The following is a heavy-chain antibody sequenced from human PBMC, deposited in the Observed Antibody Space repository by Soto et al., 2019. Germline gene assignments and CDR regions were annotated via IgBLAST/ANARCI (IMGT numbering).Heavy chain of an antibody. CDR1: AFTFSRHG. J-gene: IGHJ6*03. CDR3: SRERTFGENNHNHMDV. V-gene: IGHV3-33*01. CDR2: IWSDGSNQ. Sequence: QVQLVESGGGVVQPGGSLRLSCAASAFTFSRHGMQWVRQARGTGLQWLGVIWSDGSNQRYAESVKGRFTISRDNSKTTQYLQMKRPRAKYTAVYYCSRERTFGENNHNHMDVWGTGITVTVSS. D-gene: IGHD3-10*01.